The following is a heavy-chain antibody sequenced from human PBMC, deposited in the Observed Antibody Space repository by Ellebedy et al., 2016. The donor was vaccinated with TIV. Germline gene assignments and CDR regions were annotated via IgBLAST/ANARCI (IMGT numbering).Heavy chain of an antibody. D-gene: IGHD2-2*01. V-gene: IGHV1-2*02. J-gene: IGHJ6*03. Sequence: ASVKVSXKASGYTFTGYYMHWVRQAPRQGLEWMGWINPNSGGTNYAQKFQGRVTMTRDTSISTAYMELSRLRSDDTAVYYCARKRCSSTSCSPMDVWGKGTTVTVSS. CDR3: ARKRCSSTSCSPMDV. CDR1: GYTFTGYY. CDR2: INPNSGGT.